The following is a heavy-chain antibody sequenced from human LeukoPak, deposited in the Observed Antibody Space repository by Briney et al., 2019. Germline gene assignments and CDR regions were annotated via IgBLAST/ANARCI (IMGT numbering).Heavy chain of an antibody. CDR2: ISYDGRLK. CDR3: GKVFYWGPPPPTDLEY. CDR1: GFTFSSYG. J-gene: IGHJ4*02. V-gene: IGHV3-30*18. Sequence: GRSLRHSCAASGFTFSSYGMHWVRQAPGRGLEWVAVISYDGRLKYYGDSVRGRFTTSRDDSKNTLYLQMNSLRVEDTAVYYCGKVFYWGPPPPTDLEYWGQGFLVIVSP. D-gene: IGHD7-27*01.